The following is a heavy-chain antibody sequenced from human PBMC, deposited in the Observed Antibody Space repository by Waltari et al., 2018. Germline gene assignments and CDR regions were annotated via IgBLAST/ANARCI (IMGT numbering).Heavy chain of an antibody. Sequence: EVQLLESGGGLVQPGGSLRLSCAATGIAFTTSAMNWVRQAPGKGLEWVSAISYNSDTTLYADSVKGRFTISRDNSKNTVYLQMNSLRVDDTAVYFCARWTSYYDLWGQGTLVTVSS. J-gene: IGHJ4*02. V-gene: IGHV3-23*01. D-gene: IGHD3-22*01. CDR1: GIAFTTSA. CDR3: ARWTSYYDL. CDR2: ISYNSDTT.